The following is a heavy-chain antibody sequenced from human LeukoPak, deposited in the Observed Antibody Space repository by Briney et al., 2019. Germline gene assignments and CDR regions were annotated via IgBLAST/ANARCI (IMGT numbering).Heavy chain of an antibody. V-gene: IGHV3-33*01. CDR3: ARDRSYDFWSGYYTPDY. CDR2: IWYDGSSK. D-gene: IGHD3-3*01. CDR1: GFTFSSYG. J-gene: IGHJ4*02. Sequence: GGYLRLSCAASGFTFSSYGIHWVRQAPGKGLEWVALIWYDGSSKYYADSVKGRFTISRDNSKNTLYLQMNSLRAEDTAVYYCARDRSYDFWSGYYTPDYWGQGTLVTVSS.